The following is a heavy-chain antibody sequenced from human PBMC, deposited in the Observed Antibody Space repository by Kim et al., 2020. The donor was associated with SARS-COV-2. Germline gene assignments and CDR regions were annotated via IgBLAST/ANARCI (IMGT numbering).Heavy chain of an antibody. CDR2: VSGSGGTS. D-gene: IGHD2-2*02. CDR1: GFTFSSYA. Sequence: GGSLRLSCAASGFTFSSYAMSWVRQAPGKGLEWVSIVSGSGGTSDYADSVKGRFSISRDNSKNTLYLQMDTLRAEDTAVYYCAKGDCGSARCYTTDSWGRGTLVTVS. CDR3: AKGDCGSARCYTTDS. J-gene: IGHJ4*02. V-gene: IGHV3-23*01.